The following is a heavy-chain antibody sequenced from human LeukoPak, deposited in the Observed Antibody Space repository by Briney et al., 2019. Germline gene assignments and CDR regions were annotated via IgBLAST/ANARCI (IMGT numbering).Heavy chain of an antibody. CDR3: AKDSEVRGCFDY. CDR1: GGSITSSNW. J-gene: IGHJ4*02. D-gene: IGHD6-19*01. CDR2: ISGSGGST. Sequence: PSGTLSLTCVVSGGSITSSNWWSWLRQPPGKGLEWVSAISGSGGSTYYADSVKGRFTISRDNSKNTLYLQMNSLRAEDTAVYYCAKDSEVRGCFDYWGQGTLVTVSS. V-gene: IGHV3-23*01.